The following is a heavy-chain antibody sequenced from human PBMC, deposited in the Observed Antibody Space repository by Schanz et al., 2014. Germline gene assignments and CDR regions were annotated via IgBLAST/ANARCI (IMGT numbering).Heavy chain of an antibody. CDR2: ILYDGSKT. J-gene: IGHJ3*02. V-gene: IGHV3-30*04. CDR1: GFSFSTYA. Sequence: QVQLVESGGGVVQPGRSLRLSCAASGFSFSTYAMHWVRQAPGKGLEWEAVILYDGSKTYYADSVKGRFTISRDNSKNTLSLQMNSLRAEDTAVYYCAREEGYGYGPGAFDIWGQGTMVTVSS. CDR3: AREEGYGYGPGAFDI. D-gene: IGHD5-18*01.